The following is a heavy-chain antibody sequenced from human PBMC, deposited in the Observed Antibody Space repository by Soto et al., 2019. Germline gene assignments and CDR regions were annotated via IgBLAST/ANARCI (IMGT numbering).Heavy chain of an antibody. CDR1: GGSFSGYY. Sequence: QVQLQQWGAGLLKPSETLSLTCAVYGGSFSGYYWSWIRQPPGKGLEWIGEINPSGSTNYNPSLKSRVTISVDTTKNQFSLKLSSVTAADTAVYYCARGTGWRYMDVWGKGTTVTVSS. CDR2: INPSGST. J-gene: IGHJ6*03. V-gene: IGHV4-34*01. CDR3: ARGTGWRYMDV.